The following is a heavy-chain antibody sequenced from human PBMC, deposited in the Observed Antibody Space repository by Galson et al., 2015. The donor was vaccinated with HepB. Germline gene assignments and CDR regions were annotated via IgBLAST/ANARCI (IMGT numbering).Heavy chain of an antibody. D-gene: IGHD6-19*01. CDR2: ISTYNGNT. V-gene: IGHV1-18*01. J-gene: IGHJ4*02. CDR1: GYTFTSYG. CDR3: ARDFTAGWYHTGGSGH. Sequence: SVKVSCKASGYTFTSYGISWVRQAPGQGPEWMGWISTYNGNTKYAQKVQDRVTMTTDTTASTAYMELRSLGFDDTAMYYCARDFTAGWYHTGGSGHWGQGTLVTVSS.